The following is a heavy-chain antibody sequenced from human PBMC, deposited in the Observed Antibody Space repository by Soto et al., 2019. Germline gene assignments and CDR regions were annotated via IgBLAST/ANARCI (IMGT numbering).Heavy chain of an antibody. Sequence: QVQLVESGGGVVQPGRSLRLSCAASGFTFSSFGMLWVRQAPGKGLEWVAVIWHDGRNKYYADFVKGRFTISRDNSKNTLYLQMNSLRAEDTAVYYCASRSPSLDYWGQGTLVTVSS. J-gene: IGHJ4*02. CDR3: ASRSPSLDY. V-gene: IGHV3-33*01. CDR1: GFTFSSFG. CDR2: IWHDGRNK.